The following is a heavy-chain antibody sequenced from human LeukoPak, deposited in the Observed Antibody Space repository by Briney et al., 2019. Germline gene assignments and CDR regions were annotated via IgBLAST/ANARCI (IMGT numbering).Heavy chain of an antibody. V-gene: IGHV4-30-4*01. CDR2: IYYSGST. D-gene: IGHD3-22*01. Sequence: SETLSLTCTVSGGSISSGDYYWSWIRQPPGKGLEWIGYIYYSGSTYYNPSLVSRVTMSVDTSKNQFSLRLTSVTAADTAVYYCARVPSSGIYFDYWGQGTLVTVSS. CDR3: ARVPSSGIYFDY. CDR1: GGSISSGDYY. J-gene: IGHJ4*02.